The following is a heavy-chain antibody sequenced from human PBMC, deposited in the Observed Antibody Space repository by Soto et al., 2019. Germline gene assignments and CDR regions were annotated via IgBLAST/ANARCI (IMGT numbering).Heavy chain of an antibody. CDR2: IYYSGST. J-gene: IGHJ4*02. D-gene: IGHD3-10*01. V-gene: IGHV4-59*06. CDR1: GGSISSYY. Sequence: SETLSLTCTVSGGSISSYYWSWIRQPPGKGLEWIGYIYYSGSTYYNPSLKSRVTISVDTSKNQFSLNLSSVTAADTAVYYCAGDRGDSYYFDYWGQGTLVTVSS. CDR3: AGDRGDSYYFDY.